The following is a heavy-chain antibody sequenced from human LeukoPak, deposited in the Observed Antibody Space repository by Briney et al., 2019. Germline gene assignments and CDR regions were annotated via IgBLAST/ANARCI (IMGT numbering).Heavy chain of an antibody. CDR3: ARLVVVIKGNWFDP. V-gene: IGHV3-66*01. Sequence: GGSLRLSCAASGFTVSSNYMSWVRQAPGKGLEWGSVIYSGGSTYYADSVKGRFTISRDNSKNTLYLQMNSLRAEDTAVYYCARLVVVIKGNWFDPWGQGTLVTVSS. CDR2: IYSGGST. D-gene: IGHD3-22*01. J-gene: IGHJ5*02. CDR1: GFTVSSNY.